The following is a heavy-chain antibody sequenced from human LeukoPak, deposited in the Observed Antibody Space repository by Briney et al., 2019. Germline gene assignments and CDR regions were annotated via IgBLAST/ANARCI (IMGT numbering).Heavy chain of an antibody. J-gene: IGHJ5*02. V-gene: IGHV5-51*01. CDR2: IYPGDSDT. Sequence: GESLKISCKGSGYSFTSYWNGWVRQMPGKGLEWMGIIYPGDSDTRYSPSFQGQVTISADKSISIAYLQWSSLKASDTAIYYCARLKVVRSNWLDPWGQGTLVTVSS. CDR3: ARLKVVRSNWLDP. D-gene: IGHD2-2*01. CDR1: GYSFTSYW.